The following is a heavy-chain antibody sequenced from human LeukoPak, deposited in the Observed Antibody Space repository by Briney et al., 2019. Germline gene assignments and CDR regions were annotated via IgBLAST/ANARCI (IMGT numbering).Heavy chain of an antibody. Sequence: ASVKVSCKASGYTFTSYAMTWVRQAPGQGLEWMGWINTNTGNPTYAQGFTGRFVFSLDTSVSTAYLQISSLKAEDTAVYYCARGPRYYDILSGAWGYWGQGTLVTVSS. D-gene: IGHD3-9*01. J-gene: IGHJ4*02. V-gene: IGHV7-4-1*02. CDR1: GYTFTSYA. CDR3: ARGPRYYDILSGAWGY. CDR2: INTNTGNP.